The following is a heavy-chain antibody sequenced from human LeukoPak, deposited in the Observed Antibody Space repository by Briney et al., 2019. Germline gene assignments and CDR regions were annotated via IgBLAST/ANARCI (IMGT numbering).Heavy chain of an antibody. V-gene: IGHV4-59*12. CDR2: IYYSETT. CDR3: ARDLSYSSGQGRFDY. Sequence: PSETLSLTCTVSGGSISSYYWSWIRQPPGKRLEWIGYIYYSETTNYNPSLKSRVTISVDTSKNQFSLKLSSVTAADTAVYYCARDLSYSSGQGRFDYWGQGTLVTVSS. CDR1: GGSISSYY. J-gene: IGHJ4*02. D-gene: IGHD6-19*01.